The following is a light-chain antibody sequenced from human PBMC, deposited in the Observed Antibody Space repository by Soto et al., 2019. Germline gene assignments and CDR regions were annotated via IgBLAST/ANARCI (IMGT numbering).Light chain of an antibody. Sequence: QSALTQPRSVSGSPGQSVTISCTGTSSDLGAYSYVSWCQQHPVKAPKLIIYDVSKRPSGVPDRFSGSKSGNTASLTISGLQAEDEADYYCCSYAGNYSYVFGSGTKVTVL. CDR1: SSDLGAYSY. CDR3: CSYAGNYSYV. V-gene: IGLV2-11*01. CDR2: DVS. J-gene: IGLJ1*01.